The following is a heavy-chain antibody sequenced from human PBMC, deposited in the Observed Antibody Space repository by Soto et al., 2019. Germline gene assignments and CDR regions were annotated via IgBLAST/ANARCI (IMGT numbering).Heavy chain of an antibody. J-gene: IGHJ4*02. D-gene: IGHD2-2*01. CDR3: AKVPASLKTFDY. CDR2: VSGNGAVT. V-gene: IGHV3-23*01. Sequence: EVQLLDSGGGLAQPGGSLRLSCAASGFTFGNYAMNWVRQAPGKGLEWVSTVSGNGAVTYYADSVKGQFTISRDNSRSTLYLQMNNLRPEDTPIYFCAKVPASLKTFDYWGQGTLVTVSS. CDR1: GFTFGNYA.